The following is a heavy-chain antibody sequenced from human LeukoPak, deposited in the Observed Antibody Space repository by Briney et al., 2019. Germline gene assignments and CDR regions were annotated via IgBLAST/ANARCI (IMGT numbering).Heavy chain of an antibody. V-gene: IGHV4-59*08. D-gene: IGHD3-3*01. J-gene: IGHJ6*02. Sequence: PSETLSLTCAVYGGSFSSYYWSWIRQPPGKGLEWIGYIYYSGSTNYNPSLKSRVTISVDTSKNQFSLKLSSVTAADTAVYYCARPVTFYDFWSGYYLDYGMDVWGQGTTVTVSS. CDR1: GGSFSSYY. CDR2: IYYSGST. CDR3: ARPVTFYDFWSGYYLDYGMDV.